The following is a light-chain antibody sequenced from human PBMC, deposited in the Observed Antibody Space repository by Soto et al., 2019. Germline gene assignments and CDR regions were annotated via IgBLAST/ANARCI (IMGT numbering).Light chain of an antibody. V-gene: IGLV1-44*01. CDR2: TTN. Sequence: SVLTQPPSASGTPGQRATISCCGSNSNIGSDIVNCYQLLPGAAPEVLINTTNQRPSGVPERFSGSKSGTSASLAITGLQAEDEADYYCQSYDSSLSGSRVFGTGTKVTVL. J-gene: IGLJ1*01. CDR1: NSNIGSDI. CDR3: QSYDSSLSGSRV.